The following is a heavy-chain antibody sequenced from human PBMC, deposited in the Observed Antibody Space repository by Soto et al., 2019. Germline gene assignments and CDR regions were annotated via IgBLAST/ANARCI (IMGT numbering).Heavy chain of an antibody. CDR3: XXXXXXXXXGXFDY. CDR2: IYYCGRT. Sequence: QVQLQESGPGLVKPSQTLSLTCTVSGGSISSGGYYWSWIRQHPGKVLKWIGYIYYCGRTYYNPXLXXXXXXXXXXXXXXXXXXXXXXXXXXXXXXXXXXXXXXXXXGXFDYWGQGTLVTVSS. V-gene: IGHV4-31*01. CDR1: GGSISSGGYY. J-gene: IGHJ4*02.